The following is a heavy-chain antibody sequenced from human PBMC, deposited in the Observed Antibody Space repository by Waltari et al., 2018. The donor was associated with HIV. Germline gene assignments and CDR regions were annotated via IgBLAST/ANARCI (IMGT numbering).Heavy chain of an antibody. J-gene: IGHJ6*02. CDR2: IYDSGNT. V-gene: IGHV4-31*03. Sequence: QVQLQESGPGLVRPPQTLSLTCTVSGGSIGIGPYYWSWTRQHPGKGLEWIGYIYDSGNTFDNPTIKRRVAMSVETSKNQFSRRLNSVTAADTAVYYCARGWDTARVAGDYFGMDVWGQGTTVTVSS. CDR1: GGSIGIGPYY. D-gene: IGHD5-18*01. CDR3: ARGWDTARVAGDYFGMDV.